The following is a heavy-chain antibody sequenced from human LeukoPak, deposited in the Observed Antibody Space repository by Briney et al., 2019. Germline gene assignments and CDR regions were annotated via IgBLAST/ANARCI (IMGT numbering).Heavy chain of an antibody. V-gene: IGHV3-30*18. CDR3: AKDLRAVASSAWYFDL. CDR2: ISYDGSNK. CDR1: GFTFSSYG. J-gene: IGHJ2*01. D-gene: IGHD6-19*01. Sequence: GGSLRLSCAASGFTFSSYGMHWVRQAPGKGLEWVAVISYDGSNKYYADSVKGRFTISRDNSKNTLYLQMNSLRAEDTAVYYCAKDLRAVASSAWYFDLWGRGTLVTVSS.